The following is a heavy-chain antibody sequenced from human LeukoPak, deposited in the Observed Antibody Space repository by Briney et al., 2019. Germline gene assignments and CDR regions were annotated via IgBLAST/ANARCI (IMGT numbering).Heavy chain of an antibody. CDR1: GLTVRSNY. D-gene: IGHD3-3*01. V-gene: IGHV3-53*01. J-gene: IGHJ6*02. CDR3: ARTPDFFFYGMDV. CDR2: IYSGGNT. Sequence: GGSLRLSCAASGLTVRSNYMNWVRQAPGKGLEWVSVIYSGGNTYYADSVKGRFTISRDTSKNTLYLQMNSLRAEGTAVYYCARTPDFFFYGMDVWGQGTTVTVSS.